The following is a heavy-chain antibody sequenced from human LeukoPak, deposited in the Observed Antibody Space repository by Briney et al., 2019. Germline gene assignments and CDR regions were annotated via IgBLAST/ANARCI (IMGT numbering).Heavy chain of an antibody. V-gene: IGHV1-2*02. CDR2: INPNSGGT. J-gene: IGHJ4*02. CDR1: GYIFTGYY. D-gene: IGHD1-1*01. Sequence: ASVKVSCKASGYIFTGYYMHWVRQAPGQGLEWMGWINPNSGGTNYAEKFQGRVTMTRDTSISTAYMELSRLRSDDTAVYYCARDRGWNDGDYWGQGTLVTVSS. CDR3: ARDRGWNDGDY.